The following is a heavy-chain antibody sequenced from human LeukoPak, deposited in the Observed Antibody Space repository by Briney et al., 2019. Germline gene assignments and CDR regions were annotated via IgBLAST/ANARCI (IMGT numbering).Heavy chain of an antibody. CDR1: GYTFTSYG. V-gene: IGHV1-18*01. CDR3: ASQSGYSYGEQFDY. Sequence: ASVKVSCKASGYTFTSYGISWVRQAPGQGLEWMGWISAYNGNTNYAQKLQGRVTMTTDTSTSTAYMELRSLSSDDTAVYYCASQSGYSYGEQFDYWGQGTLVTVSS. CDR2: ISAYNGNT. D-gene: IGHD5-18*01. J-gene: IGHJ4*02.